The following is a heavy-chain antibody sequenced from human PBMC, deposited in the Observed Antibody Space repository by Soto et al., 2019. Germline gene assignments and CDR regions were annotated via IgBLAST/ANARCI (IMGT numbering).Heavy chain of an antibody. D-gene: IGHD3-22*01. Sequence: PSETLSLTCAVYGGSFSGYYWSWIRQPPGKGLEWIGEINHSGSTNYNPSLKSRVTISVDTSKNQFSLKLSSVTAADTAVYYCARVQRTYYYDSSGYYPDYWGQGTLVTVSS. CDR1: GGSFSGYY. CDR3: ARVQRTYYYDSSGYYPDY. J-gene: IGHJ4*02. V-gene: IGHV4-34*01. CDR2: INHSGST.